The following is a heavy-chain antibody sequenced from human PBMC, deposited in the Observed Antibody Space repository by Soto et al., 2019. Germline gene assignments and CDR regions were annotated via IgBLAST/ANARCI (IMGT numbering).Heavy chain of an antibody. CDR3: AREAGRHVVVPAAAYYYYGMDV. J-gene: IGHJ6*02. Sequence: QVQLVQSGAEVKKPGSSVKVSCKASGGTFSSYAISWVRQAPGQGLEWMGGIIPIFGTANYAQKFQGRVTNTADETTSTAYMELSSLRSEDTAVYYCAREAGRHVVVPAAAYYYYGMDVWGQGTTVTVSS. CDR2: IIPIFGTA. V-gene: IGHV1-69*01. CDR1: GGTFSSYA. D-gene: IGHD2-2*01.